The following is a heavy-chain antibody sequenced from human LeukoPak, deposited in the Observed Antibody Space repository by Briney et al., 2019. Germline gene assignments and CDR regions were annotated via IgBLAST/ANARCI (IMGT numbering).Heavy chain of an antibody. Sequence: PSETLSLTCAVSGYSISSGYYWGWIRQPPGKGLEWIGSIYHSGSTYYNPSLKSRVTISVDTSKNQFSLKLSSVTAADTAVYYCARHRYDFWNGWRFRNWFDPWGQGTLVTVSS. V-gene: IGHV4-38-2*01. J-gene: IGHJ5*02. CDR2: IYHSGST. CDR1: GYSISSGYY. D-gene: IGHD3-3*01. CDR3: ARHRYDFWNGWRFRNWFDP.